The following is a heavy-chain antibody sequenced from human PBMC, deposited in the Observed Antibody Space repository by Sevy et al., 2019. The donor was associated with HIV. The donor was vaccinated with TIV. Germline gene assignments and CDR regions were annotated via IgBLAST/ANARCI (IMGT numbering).Heavy chain of an antibody. D-gene: IGHD3-22*01. CDR3: ARTRDSSGYYFFRYFDY. CDR1: GFTFSSYA. CDR2: ISYDGSNK. Sequence: GGSLRLSCAASGFTFSSYAMHWVRQAPGKGLEWVAVISYDGSNKYYADSVKGRFTISRDNSKNTLYLQMNSLRAEDTAVYYCARTRDSSGYYFFRYFDYWGQGTLVTVSS. V-gene: IGHV3-30*04. J-gene: IGHJ4*02.